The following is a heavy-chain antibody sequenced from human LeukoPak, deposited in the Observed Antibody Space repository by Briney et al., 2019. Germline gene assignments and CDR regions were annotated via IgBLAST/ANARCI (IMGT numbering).Heavy chain of an antibody. Sequence: GGSLRLSCAASGFTFSSYGMHWVRQAPGKGLEWVSAISGSGGSTYYADSVKGRFTISRDNSKNTLYLQMNSLRAEDTAVYYCAEDLLWFGSHNWFDPWGQGTLVTVSS. CDR3: AEDLLWFGSHNWFDP. J-gene: IGHJ5*02. V-gene: IGHV3-23*01. D-gene: IGHD3-10*01. CDR2: ISGSGGST. CDR1: GFTFSSYG.